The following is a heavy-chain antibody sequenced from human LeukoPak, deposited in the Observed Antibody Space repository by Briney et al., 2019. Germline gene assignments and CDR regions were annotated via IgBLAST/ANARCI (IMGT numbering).Heavy chain of an antibody. CDR2: INPNSGGT. CDR3: ASPYNWNDEFAFDI. CDR1: GYTFTGYY. D-gene: IGHD1-20*01. Sequence: ASVKVSCKASGYTFTGYYMHWVRQAPGQGLEWMGWINPNSGGTNYAQKFQGRVTMTRDTSISTAYMELSRLRSDDTAVYYCASPYNWNDEFAFDIWGHGTMVTVSS. V-gene: IGHV1-2*02. J-gene: IGHJ3*02.